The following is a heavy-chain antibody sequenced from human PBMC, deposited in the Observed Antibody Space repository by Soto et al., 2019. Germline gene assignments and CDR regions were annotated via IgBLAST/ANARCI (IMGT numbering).Heavy chain of an antibody. CDR1: GFTFSSYG. CDR2: ISYDGNNK. V-gene: IGHV3-30*18. Sequence: GGSLRLSCGASGFTFSSYGMHWVRQAPGKGLEWVAVISYDGNNKYCAHSVKGRFTISRDNSKNTLYLQMNSLRAEDTAVYYCAKDHGGATRYYYYGMDVWGQGTTVTVSS. J-gene: IGHJ6*02. CDR3: AKDHGGATRYYYYGMDV. D-gene: IGHD1-26*01.